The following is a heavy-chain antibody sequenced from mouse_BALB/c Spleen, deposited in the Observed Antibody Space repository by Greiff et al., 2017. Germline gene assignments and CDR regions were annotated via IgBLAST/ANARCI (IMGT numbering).Heavy chain of an antibody. Sequence: EVQLQQSGPELGKPGASVKISCTASGYSFTGYNMYWVHQSHRKRLEWIGYIDPYNGGTSYNQKSKGKATLTVDKSYNTTYMHLNSLTSEDSAIYYFEKGGGYDGRYAMDYWGQGTSVTVSS. CDR1: GYSFTGYN. D-gene: IGHD2-2*01. CDR2: IDPYNGGT. CDR3: EKGGGYDGRYAMDY. J-gene: IGHJ4*01. V-gene: IGHV1S135*01.